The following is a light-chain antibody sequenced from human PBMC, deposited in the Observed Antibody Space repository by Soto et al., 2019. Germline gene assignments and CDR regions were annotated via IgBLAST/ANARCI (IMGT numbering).Light chain of an antibody. J-gene: IGKJ2*01. Sequence: IVMTQSPATLSVSPGERVPLSCRASQSVSSNLAWYQQKPGQAPRLLIYGASTRATGIPARFSGSGSRTEFTLTISSLQSEDFAVYYCQQYNNWPYTFGQGTKLGI. V-gene: IGKV3-15*01. CDR1: QSVSSN. CDR2: GAS. CDR3: QQYNNWPYT.